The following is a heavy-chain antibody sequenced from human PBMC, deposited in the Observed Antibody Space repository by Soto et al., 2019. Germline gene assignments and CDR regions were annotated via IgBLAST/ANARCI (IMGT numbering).Heavy chain of an antibody. V-gene: IGHV1-69*08. CDR1: ADTFTGYT. J-gene: IGHJ4*02. Sequence: QVQLVQSGAEVKKPGSSVKFSCKASADTFTGYTVTWVRQAPGQGLEWVGRVIPILGASNFAQKFQGRVTISADKSTDTAYMVLTGLTSEDTAVYYCARSRGSYYSNIDSWGQGTLVTVSS. CDR2: VIPILGAS. CDR3: ARSRGSYYSNIDS. D-gene: IGHD3-10*01.